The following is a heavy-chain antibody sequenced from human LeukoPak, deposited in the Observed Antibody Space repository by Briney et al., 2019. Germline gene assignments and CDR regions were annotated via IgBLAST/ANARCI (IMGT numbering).Heavy chain of an antibody. CDR2: ISGSGGST. CDR3: AKFQNLYHLGGMDV. J-gene: IGHJ6*02. Sequence: GGSLRLSCAASEFTFSSYAMSWVRQAPGKGLEWVSAISGSGGSTYYADSVKGRFTISRDNSKNTLYLQMNSLRAEDTAVYYCAKFQNLYHLGGMDVWGQGTTVTVSS. D-gene: IGHD1-14*01. CDR1: EFTFSSYA. V-gene: IGHV3-23*01.